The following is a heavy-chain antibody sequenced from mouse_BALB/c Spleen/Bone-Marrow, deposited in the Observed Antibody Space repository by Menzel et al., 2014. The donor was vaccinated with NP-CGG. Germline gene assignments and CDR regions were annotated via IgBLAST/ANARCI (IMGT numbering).Heavy chain of an antibody. V-gene: IGHV5-17*02. CDR3: ARSSYGYDRQAYFFDY. CDR2: ISSGSSTI. Sequence: EVQLVESGGGLVQPGGSRKLSCAASGFTFSSFGMHWVRQAPEKGLEWVAYISSGSSTIYYADTVKGRFTISRGNPKNTLFLQMTSLRSEDTAMYYCARSSYGYDRQAYFFDYWGQGTTLTVSS. J-gene: IGHJ2*01. CDR1: GFTFSSFG. D-gene: IGHD2-2*01.